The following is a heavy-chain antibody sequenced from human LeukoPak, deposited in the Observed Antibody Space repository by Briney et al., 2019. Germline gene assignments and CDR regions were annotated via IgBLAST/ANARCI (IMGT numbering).Heavy chain of an antibody. CDR3: ARGGGSSGYPDY. J-gene: IGHJ4*02. V-gene: IGHV1-2*02. Sequence: ASLKVSCRASGYTFTDYYMHWVRQAPGQVLEWMGWINPKSGATNYAQNFQGRVTVTRDTSISTAYMELSRLTSDDTAVYYCARGGGSSGYPDYWGQGALVTVSS. D-gene: IGHD3-22*01. CDR1: GYTFTDYY. CDR2: INPKSGAT.